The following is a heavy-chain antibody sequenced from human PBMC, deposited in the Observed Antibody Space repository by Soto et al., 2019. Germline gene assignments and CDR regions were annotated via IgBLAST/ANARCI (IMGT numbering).Heavy chain of an antibody. Sequence: QVQLVESGGGVVQPGRSLRLSCAASGFTVSTYGMHWVRQAPGKGLEWVSVISRDGGTKYYADSVKGRFTISKDNSRNTLFMEMNSLRGDDMAVYYCTGEVASGYWDQGTLVSASS. CDR2: ISRDGGTK. V-gene: IGHV3-30*03. D-gene: IGHD2-8*02. CDR3: TGEVASGY. J-gene: IGHJ4*02. CDR1: GFTVSTYG.